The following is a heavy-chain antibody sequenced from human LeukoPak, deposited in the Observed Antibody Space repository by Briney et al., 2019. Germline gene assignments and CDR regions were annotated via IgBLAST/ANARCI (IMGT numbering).Heavy chain of an antibody. J-gene: IGHJ4*02. CDR3: AGGKYYGLGTRPDYLGY. Sequence: PGGSLRLACAASDFSVNNNYVDWVRQAPGKGLEWVSCMDNFGIKRYADSVQGRFTVSRDSARDMAFLQMNSLRVEDTAVYYCAGGKYYGLGTRPDYLGYWGLGTMVTVSS. CDR2: MDNFGIK. D-gene: IGHD3-10*01. CDR1: DFSVNNNY. V-gene: IGHV3-53*01.